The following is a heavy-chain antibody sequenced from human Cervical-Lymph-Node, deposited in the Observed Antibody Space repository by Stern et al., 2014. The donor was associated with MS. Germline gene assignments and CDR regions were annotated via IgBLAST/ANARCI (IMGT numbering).Heavy chain of an antibody. CDR2: IYSGGST. J-gene: IGHJ4*02. CDR3: ARGPPAAGPSYFDY. D-gene: IGHD6-13*01. Sequence: EVQLVESGGGLIQPGGSLRLSCAASGFTVSSNYMSWVRQAPGKGLEWVSVIYSGGSTYYADSVKGRFTISRDNSKNTLYLQMNSLRAEDTAVYYCARGPPAAGPSYFDYWGQGTLVTVSS. V-gene: IGHV3-53*01. CDR1: GFTVSSNY.